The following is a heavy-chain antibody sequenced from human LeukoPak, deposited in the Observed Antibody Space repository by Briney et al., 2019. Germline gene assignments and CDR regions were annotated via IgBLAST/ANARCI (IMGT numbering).Heavy chain of an antibody. Sequence: PSETLSLTCAVYGGSFSGYYWSWIRQPPGEGLEWIGEIYHSGSTNYNPSLKSRLTISVDTSKNQFSLKLSSETVADTAVYYCARGYGSGSYNNFNHWGQGILVTVSS. CDR3: ARGYGSGSYNNFNH. D-gene: IGHD3-10*01. V-gene: IGHV4-34*01. J-gene: IGHJ4*02. CDR1: GGSFSGYY. CDR2: IYHSGST.